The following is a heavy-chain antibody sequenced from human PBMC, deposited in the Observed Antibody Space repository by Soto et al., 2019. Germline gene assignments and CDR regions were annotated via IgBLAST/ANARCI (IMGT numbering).Heavy chain of an antibody. CDR1: GFTFSSYA. CDR3: AKDRPSAYCGGDCYSAGY. D-gene: IGHD2-21*02. V-gene: IGHV3-23*01. CDR2: ISGSGGST. Sequence: PGGSLRLSCAASGFTFSSYAMSWVRQAPGKGLEWVSAISGSGGSTYYADSVKGRFTISRDNSKNTLYLQMNSLRAEDTAVYYCAKDRPSAYCGGDCYSAGYWGQGTLVTVSS. J-gene: IGHJ4*02.